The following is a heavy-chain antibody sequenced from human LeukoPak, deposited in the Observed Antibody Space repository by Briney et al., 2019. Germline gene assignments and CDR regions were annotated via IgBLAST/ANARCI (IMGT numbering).Heavy chain of an antibody. CDR2: IKQDGSEK. J-gene: IGHJ4*02. Sequence: GGSLRLSCAASGFTFSSYWMSWVRQAPGKGLEWVANIKQDGSEKYYVDSVKGRFTISRDNAKNSLYLQMNSLRAEDTAVYYCAKPTGYDSSGSSAPFDYWGQGTLVTVSS. CDR1: GFTFSSYW. V-gene: IGHV3-7*01. CDR3: AKPTGYDSSGSSAPFDY. D-gene: IGHD3-22*01.